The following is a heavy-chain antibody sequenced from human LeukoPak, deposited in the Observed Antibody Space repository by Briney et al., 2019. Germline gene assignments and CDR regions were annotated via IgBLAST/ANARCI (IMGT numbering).Heavy chain of an antibody. J-gene: IGHJ4*02. Sequence: PGGSLRLSCAASGFTFSSYGMHWVRQAPGKGLEWVTFIRYDGSNKYYAGSVKGRFTISRDNSKNTVYLQMNGLRAEDTALYYCARQKTYYYDSSEMYYFDYWGQGTLVTVSS. CDR3: ARQKTYYYDSSEMYYFDY. V-gene: IGHV3-30*02. D-gene: IGHD3-22*01. CDR1: GFTFSSYG. CDR2: IRYDGSNK.